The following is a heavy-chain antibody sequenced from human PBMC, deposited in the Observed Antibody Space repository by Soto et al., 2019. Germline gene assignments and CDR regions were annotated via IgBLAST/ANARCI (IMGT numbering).Heavy chain of an antibody. J-gene: IGHJ3*02. Sequence: QVQLVQSGTEVRKPGSSVKVSCKASGGTFDSNAISWVRLAPGQGLEWMGGIIPIFGTINNAQKFQDRVTITAXEXAXIXNMELSSLRSEDTAIYYCAREGLTFGPGAVGGAFDIWGQGTLVTVSS. D-gene: IGHD2-2*01. CDR2: IIPIFGTI. V-gene: IGHV1-69*12. CDR3: AREGLTFGPGAVGGAFDI. CDR1: GGTFDSNA.